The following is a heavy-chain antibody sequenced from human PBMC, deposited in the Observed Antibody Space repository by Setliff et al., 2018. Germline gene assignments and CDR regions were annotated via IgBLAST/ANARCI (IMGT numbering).Heavy chain of an antibody. CDR1: GYSISSGYY. CDR3: ASGLNWLSSTDFDY. D-gene: IGHD1-20*01. J-gene: IGHJ4*02. CDR2: IYYSGST. Sequence: SETLSLTCTVSGYSISSGYYWGWIRQPPGKGLEWIGCIYYSGSTYYNPSLKSRVTISLDTSKNQFSLKLTSVTAADTAVYYCASGLNWLSSTDFDYGGRGTRV. V-gene: IGHV4-38-2*02.